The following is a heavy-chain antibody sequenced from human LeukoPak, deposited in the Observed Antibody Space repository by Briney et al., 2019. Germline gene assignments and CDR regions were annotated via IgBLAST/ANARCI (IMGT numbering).Heavy chain of an antibody. D-gene: IGHD6-19*01. CDR2: ISGSGGST. Sequence: GGSLRLSCGASGFTFNSYAMNWVRQAPGKGLEWVSAISGSGGSTYYADSVKGRFTISRDNSKNTLYLQMNSLRAEDTAVYYCAKARSGWYFDYWGQGTLVTVSS. CDR1: GFTFNSYA. CDR3: AKARSGWYFDY. V-gene: IGHV3-23*01. J-gene: IGHJ4*02.